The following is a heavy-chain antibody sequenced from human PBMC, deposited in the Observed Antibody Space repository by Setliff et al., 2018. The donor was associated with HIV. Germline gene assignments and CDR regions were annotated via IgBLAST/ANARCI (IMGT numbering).Heavy chain of an antibody. Sequence: PGESLKISCKGSGYVFTDYWIAWVRQMPGKGLEWMGIIYPDDSDTTYSPSFQGQVTLSVDKSISTAYLQWNSLKAADTAIYYGARGGRKDLTDNWGQGTLVTVSS. V-gene: IGHV5-51*01. D-gene: IGHD3-16*01. J-gene: IGHJ4*02. CDR3: ARGGRKDLTDN. CDR2: IYPDDSDT. CDR1: GYVFTDYW.